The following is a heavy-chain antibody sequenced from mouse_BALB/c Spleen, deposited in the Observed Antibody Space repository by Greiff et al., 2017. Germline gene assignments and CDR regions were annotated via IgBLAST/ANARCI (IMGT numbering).Heavy chain of an antibody. CDR1: GYSITSDYA. CDR3: ARWFDY. CDR2: ISYSGST. J-gene: IGHJ2*01. V-gene: IGHV3-2*02. Sequence: VQLQQSGPGLVKPSQSLSLTCTVTGYSITSDYAWYWIRQFPGNKLEWMGYISYSGSTSYNPSLKSRISITRDTSKNQFFLQLNSVTTEDTATYYCARWFDYWGQGTTLTVSS.